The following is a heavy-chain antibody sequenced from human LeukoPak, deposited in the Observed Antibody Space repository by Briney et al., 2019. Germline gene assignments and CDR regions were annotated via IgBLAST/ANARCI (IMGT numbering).Heavy chain of an antibody. D-gene: IGHD1-7*01. J-gene: IGHJ4*02. CDR2: ISSSSSTI. Sequence: PGGSLRLSCAASGFTFSSYGMNWVRQAPGKGLEWVSYISSSSSTIYYADSVKGRFTISRDNAKNSLYLQMNSLRAEDTAVYYCSRGLGISGTTGDYWGQGTLVTVSS. CDR3: SRGLGISGTTGDY. CDR1: GFTFSSYG. V-gene: IGHV3-48*01.